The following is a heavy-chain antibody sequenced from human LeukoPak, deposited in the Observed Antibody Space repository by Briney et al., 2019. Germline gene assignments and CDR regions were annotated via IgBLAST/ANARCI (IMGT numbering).Heavy chain of an antibody. CDR3: AKAFGSGSGTYDY. D-gene: IGHD3-10*01. Sequence: PGGSLRLSCAVSEFIFSTYAMSWVRQAPGKGLEWVSGISGSGDDTYYAYSVKGRFTISRDNSKNTLYLEMNSVRADDTAVYHCAKAFGSGSGTYDYWGQGTLVTVSS. CDR2: ISGSGDDT. CDR1: EFIFSTYA. J-gene: IGHJ4*02. V-gene: IGHV3-23*01.